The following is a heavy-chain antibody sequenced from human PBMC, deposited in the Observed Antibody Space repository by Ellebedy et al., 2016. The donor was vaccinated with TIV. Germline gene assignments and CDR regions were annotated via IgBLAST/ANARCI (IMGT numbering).Heavy chain of an antibody. CDR2: INHSGNI. J-gene: IGHJ5*02. V-gene: IGHV4-34*01. CDR3: AQKDAVVEVKGTVACWFDP. D-gene: IGHD6-19*01. CDR1: GGSFSFHY. Sequence: MPSETLSLTCAVYGGSFSFHYWSWIRQLPGEGQEWIGEINHSGNINYNPSLKSRVTISVDTSKTQFSLNLRSVTAADTAIYYCAQKDAVVEVKGTVACWFDPWGQGTLVTVFS.